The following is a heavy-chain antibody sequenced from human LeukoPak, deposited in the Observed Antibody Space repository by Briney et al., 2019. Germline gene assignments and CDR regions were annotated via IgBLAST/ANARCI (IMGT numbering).Heavy chain of an antibody. Sequence: GGALRLSCSAYGFTFSSYRMKWVRQAPGKVLEWVSYIISSSTTIYYADSVKGRFTISRDNAKNSLYLQMNSLIDEDTAVYYCARDGIDYVDSWGQGTLVTVSS. V-gene: IGHV3-48*02. CDR3: ARDGIDYVDS. CDR2: IISSSTTI. D-gene: IGHD2-21*01. CDR1: GFTFSSYR. J-gene: IGHJ4*02.